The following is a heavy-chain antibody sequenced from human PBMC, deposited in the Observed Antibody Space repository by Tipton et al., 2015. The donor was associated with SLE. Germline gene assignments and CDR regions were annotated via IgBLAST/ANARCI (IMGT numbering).Heavy chain of an antibody. CDR3: ASLGATTGMQDY. CDR1: GFTFSSYS. J-gene: IGHJ4*02. V-gene: IGHV3-21*01. CDR2: ISSSSSYI. Sequence: SLRLSRAASGFTFSSYSMNWVRQAPGKGLEWVSSISSSSSYIYYADSVKGRFTISRDNAKNSLYLQMNSLRAEDTAVYYCASLGATTGMQDYWGQGTLVTVSS. D-gene: IGHD1-26*01.